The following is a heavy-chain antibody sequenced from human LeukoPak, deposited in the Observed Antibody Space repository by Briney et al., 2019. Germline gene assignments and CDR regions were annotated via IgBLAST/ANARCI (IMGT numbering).Heavy chain of an antibody. Sequence: GGSLRLSCAASGFTFSSYAMHWVRQAPGKGLEWVAVISYDGSNKYYADSVKGRFTISRDNSKNTLYLQMNSLRAEDTAVYYCARDLKRYCSSTSCHYFDYWGQGTLVTVSS. V-gene: IGHV3-30*04. D-gene: IGHD2-2*01. CDR1: GFTFSSYA. CDR3: ARDLKRYCSSTSCHYFDY. CDR2: ISYDGSNK. J-gene: IGHJ4*02.